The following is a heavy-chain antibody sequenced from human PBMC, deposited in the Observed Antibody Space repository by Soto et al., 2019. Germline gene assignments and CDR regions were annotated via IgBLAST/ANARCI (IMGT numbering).Heavy chain of an antibody. V-gene: IGHV3-30*18. CDR2: ISEDGSSK. CDR1: GFIFNNYG. D-gene: IGHD5-12*01. CDR3: PKGCGRGFDLCGS. Sequence: QVQVVESGGGVAQPGRSLRLSCTVSGFIFNNYGMHWVRQAPGKGLEWVAVISEDGSSKYYADSVKGRFTISRDNSKNTLYLQMNSLRAEDPAGYYCPKGCGRGFDLCGSWGQGTLVTVSS. J-gene: IGHJ5*02.